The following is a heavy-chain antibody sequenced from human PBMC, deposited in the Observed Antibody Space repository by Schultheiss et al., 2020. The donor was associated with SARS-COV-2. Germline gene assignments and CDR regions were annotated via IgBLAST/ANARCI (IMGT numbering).Heavy chain of an antibody. D-gene: IGHD2-2*01. CDR3: ASQFGQLRSAGWFDP. CDR1: GYTFTSYA. CDR2: IIPIFGTA. Sequence: SVKVSCKASGYTFTSYAISWVRQAPGQGLEWMGGIIPIFGTANYAQKFQGRVTITADESTSTAYMELSSLRSEDTAVYYCASQFGQLRSAGWFDPWGQGTLVTVSS. J-gene: IGHJ5*02. V-gene: IGHV1-69*13.